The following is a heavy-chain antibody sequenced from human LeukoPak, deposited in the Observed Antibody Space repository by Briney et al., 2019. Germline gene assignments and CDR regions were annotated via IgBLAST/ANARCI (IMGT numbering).Heavy chain of an antibody. Sequence: GGSLRLSCAASGFTFNSYGLNWVRQAPGKGLEWISYITSSSSQYYADSVKGRFTISRDNAKNSVSLQMNSLRPEDTAVYYCALGGNSQLFDYWGQGTLVTVSS. V-gene: IGHV3-48*01. CDR2: ITSSSSQ. D-gene: IGHD1/OR15-1a*01. CDR1: GFTFNSYG. CDR3: ALGGNSQLFDY. J-gene: IGHJ4*02.